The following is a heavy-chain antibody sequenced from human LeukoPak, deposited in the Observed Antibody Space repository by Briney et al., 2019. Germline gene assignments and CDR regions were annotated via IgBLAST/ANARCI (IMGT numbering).Heavy chain of an antibody. CDR3: ASSLQQLPYNWFDP. J-gene: IGHJ5*02. CDR1: GFTFSSYG. D-gene: IGHD5-18*01. V-gene: IGHV3-30*02. Sequence: GGSLRLSCAASGFTFSSYGMHWVRQAPGKGLEWVAFIRYDGSNKYYADSVKGRFTISRDNSKNTLYLQMNSLRAEDTAVYYCASSLQQLPYNWFDPWGQGTLVTVSS. CDR2: IRYDGSNK.